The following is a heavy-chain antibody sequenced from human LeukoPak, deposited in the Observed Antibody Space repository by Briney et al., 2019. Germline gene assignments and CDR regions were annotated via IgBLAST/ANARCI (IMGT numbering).Heavy chain of an antibody. V-gene: IGHV1-2*02. Sequence: ASVKVSCKASGYTFTGYYMHWVRQAPGQGLEWMGWINPNSGGTNYAQKFQGRVTMTRDTSISTAYMELSRLRSDDTAVYYCAREWDVGAHYYFDYWGQGTLVTVSS. CDR1: GYTFTGYY. CDR2: INPNSGGT. J-gene: IGHJ4*02. CDR3: AREWDVGAHYYFDY. D-gene: IGHD1-26*01.